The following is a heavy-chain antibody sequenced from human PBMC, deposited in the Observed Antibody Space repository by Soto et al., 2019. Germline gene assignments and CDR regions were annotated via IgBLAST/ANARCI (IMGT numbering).Heavy chain of an antibody. D-gene: IGHD4-4*01. J-gene: IGHJ5*02. CDR3: AGDPDSHYNDSHASSYP. Sequence: QVQLVQSGAEVKKPGSSVQVSCKASGGTFSTYTITWVRQAPGQGLEWMGRIIPIIGIINYAQKFQGRVTISADKFSCTAYMELNGLRSDDTAVYYCAGDPDSHYNDSHASSYPWGQGTLVTVSS. CDR2: IIPIIGII. CDR1: GGTFSTYT. V-gene: IGHV1-69*08.